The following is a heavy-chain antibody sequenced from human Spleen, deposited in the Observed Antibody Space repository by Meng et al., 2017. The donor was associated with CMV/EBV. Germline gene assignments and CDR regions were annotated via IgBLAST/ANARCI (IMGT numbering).Heavy chain of an antibody. CDR3: ARGGTDPMYNWFDP. Sequence: SETLSLTCNVSGGSISTYYWSWMRQPPGKGLEWIGYTYYSGSTNYNPSLKSRVSISVDTSQNQFSLKLSCVTAADTAVYYCARGGTDPMYNWFDPWGQGTLVTVSS. CDR2: TYYSGST. D-gene: IGHD1-1*01. V-gene: IGHV4-59*01. CDR1: GGSISTYY. J-gene: IGHJ5*02.